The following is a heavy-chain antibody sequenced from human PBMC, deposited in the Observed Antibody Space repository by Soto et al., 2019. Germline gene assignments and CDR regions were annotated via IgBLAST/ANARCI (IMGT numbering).Heavy chain of an antibody. CDR3: ERSETTVTYFDY. J-gene: IGHJ4*02. Sequence: QVQLQESGPGLVKPSQTLSLTCTVSGGSISSGGYYWIWIRQHQGKGLEWIGYIYYSGSTYYNPSLKSRVTISGDTAKNQFSLKLSSVTAADTAVYYCERSETTVTYFDYWGQGTLVTVSS. CDR2: IYYSGST. D-gene: IGHD4-17*01. CDR1: GGSISSGGYY. V-gene: IGHV4-31*03.